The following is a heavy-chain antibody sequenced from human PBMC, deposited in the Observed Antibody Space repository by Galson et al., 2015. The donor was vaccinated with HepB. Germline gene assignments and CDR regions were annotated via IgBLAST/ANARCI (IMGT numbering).Heavy chain of an antibody. V-gene: IGHV3-15*01. D-gene: IGHD3-10*01. J-gene: IGHJ4*02. CDR1: GFTFSNAW. CDR3: ATDRLWFGESSYFDY. Sequence: SLRLSCAASGFTFSNAWMNWVRQAPGKGLEWVGRIKSKTGGGTPDYAAPVKSRFTITRDDSKNTLYLQMTSLKTDDTAVYYCATDRLWFGESSYFDYWGQGTLVTVSS. CDR2: IKSKTGGGTP.